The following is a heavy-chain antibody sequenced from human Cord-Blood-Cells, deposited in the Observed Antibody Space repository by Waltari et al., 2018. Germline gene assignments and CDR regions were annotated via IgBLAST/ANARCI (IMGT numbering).Heavy chain of an antibody. CDR2: IRYDGSNK. J-gene: IGHJ4*02. D-gene: IGHD6-6*01. CDR3: AKEWGKNELAFDY. V-gene: IGHV3-30*02. Sequence: QVQLVESGGGVVQPGGSLRLSCAASGFTFSSYGMHWVRQAPGKGLEWVAFIRYDGSNKYYADSMKGRFTISRDNSKNTLYLQMNSLRAEDTAVYYCAKEWGKNELAFDYWGQGTLVTVSS. CDR1: GFTFSSYG.